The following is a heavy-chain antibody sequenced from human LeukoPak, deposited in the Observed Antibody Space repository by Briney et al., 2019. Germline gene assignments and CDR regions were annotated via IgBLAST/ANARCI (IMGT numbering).Heavy chain of an antibody. J-gene: IGHJ4*02. CDR1: GFTFSSYG. CDR3: AKERGSTTHFDY. V-gene: IGHV3-30*18. CDR2: ISFDGHT. D-gene: IGHD2-2*01. Sequence: PGGSLRPSCAAPGFTFSSYGMHWVRQAPGKGLEWVTVISFDGHTNYADSVKGRFTISRDNSKNTLYLQMNGLRDEDTAVYYCAKERGSTTHFDYWGQGTLVTVSS.